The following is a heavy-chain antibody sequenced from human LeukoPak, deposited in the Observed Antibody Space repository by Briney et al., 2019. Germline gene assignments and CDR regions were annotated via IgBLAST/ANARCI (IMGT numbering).Heavy chain of an antibody. CDR2: IYYRGST. V-gene: IGHV4-39*01. Sequence: SETLSLTCTVSGGSITSSSYYWGWIRQPPGKGLEWVGTIYYRGSTYYNPSLKSRVTISVDTSKNQFSLKLSSVTAADTAVYYCARGRGSCYSGYFWFDPWGQGTLVTVSS. CDR3: ARGRGSCYSGYFWFDP. J-gene: IGHJ5*02. D-gene: IGHD2-15*01. CDR1: GGSITSSSYY.